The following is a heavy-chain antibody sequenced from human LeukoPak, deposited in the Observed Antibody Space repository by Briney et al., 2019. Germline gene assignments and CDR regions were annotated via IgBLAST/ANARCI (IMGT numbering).Heavy chain of an antibody. V-gene: IGHV3-48*03. Sequence: GGSLRLSCAASGFTFSSYEMNWVRQAPGKGLEWVSYVSSSGSTIYYADSVKGRFTISRDNAKNSLYLQMNSLRAEDTAVYYCAKDSLRERIVGSTTRGVNDYWGQGTLVTVSS. CDR2: VSSSGSTI. J-gene: IGHJ4*02. CDR1: GFTFSSYE. D-gene: IGHD1-26*01. CDR3: AKDSLRERIVGSTTRGVNDY.